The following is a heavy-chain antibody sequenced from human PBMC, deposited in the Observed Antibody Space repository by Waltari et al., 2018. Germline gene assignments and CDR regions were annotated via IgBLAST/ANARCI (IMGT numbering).Heavy chain of an antibody. CDR2: INQDGSGE. CDR3: QRGDY. V-gene: IGHV3-7*04. J-gene: IGHJ4*02. CDR1: GFTFSKFW. Sequence: EVQLVESGGGLVQPGGSLRLSCAASGFTFSKFWMSWARQASGKGLGWVANINQDGSGEYYVDSLKGRFTISRDNARNSLYLQMNSLRAEDTAVYYCQRGDYWGQGTMVTVSS.